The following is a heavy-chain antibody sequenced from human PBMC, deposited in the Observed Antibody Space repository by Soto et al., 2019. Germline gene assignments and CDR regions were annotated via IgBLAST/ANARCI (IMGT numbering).Heavy chain of an antibody. V-gene: IGHV4-34*01. D-gene: IGHD4-4*01. J-gene: IGHJ4*02. Sequence: SETLSLTCAVYGGSFSGYYWSWIRQPPGKGLEWIGEINHSGSTNYNPSLKSRVTISVDTSKNQFSLKLSSVTAADTAVYYCARAPMTTATTFDYWGQGPLVTVSS. CDR2: INHSGST. CDR3: ARAPMTTATTFDY. CDR1: GGSFSGYY.